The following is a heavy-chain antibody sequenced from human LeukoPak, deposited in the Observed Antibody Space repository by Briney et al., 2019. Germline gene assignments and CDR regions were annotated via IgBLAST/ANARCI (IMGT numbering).Heavy chain of an antibody. Sequence: GGSLRLSCAAPGFTFSSYAMSWVRQAPGKGLEWVSAISGSGGSTYYADSVKGRFTISRDNSKNTLYLQMNSLRAEDTAVYYCAKDEPDLFYDSSGPDAFDIWGQGTMVTVSS. D-gene: IGHD3-22*01. CDR1: GFTFSSYA. CDR2: ISGSGGST. V-gene: IGHV3-23*01. CDR3: AKDEPDLFYDSSGPDAFDI. J-gene: IGHJ3*02.